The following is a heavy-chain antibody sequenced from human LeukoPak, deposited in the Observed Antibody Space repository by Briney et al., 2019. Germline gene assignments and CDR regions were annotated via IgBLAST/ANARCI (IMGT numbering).Heavy chain of an antibody. J-gene: IGHJ5*02. D-gene: IGHD1-1*01. CDR3: ARYNPTLGDLNWFDP. V-gene: IGHV4-4*02. Sequence: PSETLSFTCAVSGGSISSSNWCSWVRQPPGKGLEWIGEIYRSGSTNYNPSLKSRVTISVDKSKNQFSLKLSSVTAADTAVYYCARYNPTLGDLNWFDPWGQGTLVTVSS. CDR2: IYRSGST. CDR1: GGSISSSNW.